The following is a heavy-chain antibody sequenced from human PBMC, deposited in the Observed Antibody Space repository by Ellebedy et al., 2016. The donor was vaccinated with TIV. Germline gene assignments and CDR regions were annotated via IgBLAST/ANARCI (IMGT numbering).Heavy chain of an antibody. CDR2: INQDGREK. V-gene: IGHV3-7*02. J-gene: IGHJ4*02. Sequence: GESLKISCAASGFTFTTFWMSWVRQAPGKGLEWVANINQDGREKNYVDSVKGRLTISRANAKNSLYLQMNSLRDEDTAVYYCARVEGYCSGGSCYSAHLFDYWGQGTLVTVSS. CDR1: GFTFTTFW. CDR3: ARVEGYCSGGSCYSAHLFDY. D-gene: IGHD2-15*01.